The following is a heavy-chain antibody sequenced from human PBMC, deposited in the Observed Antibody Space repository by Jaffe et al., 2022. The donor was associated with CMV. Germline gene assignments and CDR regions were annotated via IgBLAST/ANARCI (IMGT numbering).Heavy chain of an antibody. V-gene: IGHV3-33*01. CDR2: IWYDGSNK. D-gene: IGHD6-13*01. CDR3: AREYQTALRAGYYYYGMDV. J-gene: IGHJ6*02. CDR1: GFTFSSYG. Sequence: QVQLVESGGGVVQPGRSLRLSCAASGFTFSSYGMHWVRQAPGKGLEWVAVIWYDGSNKYYADSVKGRFTISRDNSKNTLYLQMNSLRAEDTAVYYCAREYQTALRAGYYYYGMDVWGQGTTVTVSS.